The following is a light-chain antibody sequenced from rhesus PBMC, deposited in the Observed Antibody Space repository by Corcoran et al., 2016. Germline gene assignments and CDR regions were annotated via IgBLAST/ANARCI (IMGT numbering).Light chain of an antibody. Sequence: DIQMTQSPSSLSASVGDRVTITCRASQGISNWLAWYQKKPGKAPKLLIYRASNLEPGVPSRFSGSGAGTDFTLTISSLQPEDIATYYCQQHDNSPFTFGPGTKLDIK. CDR1: QGISNW. CDR3: QQHDNSPFT. J-gene: IGKJ3*01. CDR2: RAS. V-gene: IGKV1-69*01.